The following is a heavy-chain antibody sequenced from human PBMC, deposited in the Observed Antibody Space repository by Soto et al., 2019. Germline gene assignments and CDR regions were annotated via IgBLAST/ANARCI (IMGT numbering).Heavy chain of an antibody. V-gene: IGHV4-59*08. CDR2: INYSGGT. CDR1: GGSISGYY. J-gene: IGHJ4*02. D-gene: IGHD2-8*01. CDR3: ARYYCTSGLCYNFDY. Sequence: SETLSLTCTVSGGSISGYYWSWIRQPPGKGLEWIGHINYSGGTKYNPSLKSRVTISVDTSKNQFSLRLSSVTAADTAVYYCARYYCTSGLCYNFDYSGQGTLVTVSS.